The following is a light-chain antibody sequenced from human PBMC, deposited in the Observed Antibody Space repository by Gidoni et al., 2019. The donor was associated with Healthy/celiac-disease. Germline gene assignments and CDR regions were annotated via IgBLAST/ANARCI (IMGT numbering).Light chain of an antibody. J-gene: IGLJ1*01. CDR2: DVS. V-gene: IGLV2-14*03. CDR1: SSDVGGYNF. Sequence: QSALTQPASVSGSPGQPITIPCTGTSSDVGGYNFVSWYQQHPGKAPKLMIYDVSNRPSGVSNRFSGSKSGNTASLTISGLQAEDEADYYCSSYTSSSTRVFGTGTKVTVL. CDR3: SSYTSSSTRV.